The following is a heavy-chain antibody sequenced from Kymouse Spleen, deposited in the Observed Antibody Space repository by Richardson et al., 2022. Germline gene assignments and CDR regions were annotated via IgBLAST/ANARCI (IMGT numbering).Heavy chain of an antibody. J-gene: IGHJ5*02. Sequence: QVQLQQWGAGLLKPSETLSLTCAVYGGSFSGYYWSWIRQPPGKGLEWIGEINHSGSTNYNPSLKSRVTISVDTSKNQFSLKLSSVTAADTAVYYCARIWLVRENWFDPWGQGTLVTVSS. CDR2: INHSGST. CDR1: GGSFSGYY. D-gene: IGHD6-19*01. V-gene: IGHV4-34*01. CDR3: ARIWLVRENWFDP.